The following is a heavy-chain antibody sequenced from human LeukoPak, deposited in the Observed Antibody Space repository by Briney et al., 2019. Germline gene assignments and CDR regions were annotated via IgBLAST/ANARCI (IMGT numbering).Heavy chain of an antibody. Sequence: PGGSLRLSCAASRFTFSNYAMSWVRQAPGKGLEWVSTISGSGDDTYDADSVKGRFTISRDNSKNTLYLQMNSLRAEDTAVYYCAKTPDLRGGLSPDYWGQGTLVTVSS. CDR1: RFTFSNYA. CDR3: AKTPDLRGGLSPDY. J-gene: IGHJ4*02. V-gene: IGHV3-23*01. D-gene: IGHD1-14*01. CDR2: ISGSGDDT.